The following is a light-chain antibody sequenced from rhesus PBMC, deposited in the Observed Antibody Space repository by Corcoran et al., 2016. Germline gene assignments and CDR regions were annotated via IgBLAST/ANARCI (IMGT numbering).Light chain of an antibody. CDR3: QQSSNLWT. J-gene: IGKJ1*01. Sequence: ETVVTQSPATLSLSPGERATLSCRASQSVGRFLAWYQQKPGLAPRLLIYGASSRATGIPDSVSGSGSGADFTLTISSLEPEDVGVYYCQQSSNLWTFGQGTKVEIK. V-gene: IGKV3-24*04. CDR2: GAS. CDR1: QSVGRF.